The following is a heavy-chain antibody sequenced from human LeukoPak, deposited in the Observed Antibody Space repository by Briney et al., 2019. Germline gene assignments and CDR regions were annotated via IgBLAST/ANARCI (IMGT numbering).Heavy chain of an antibody. CDR2: ISAYNGNT. D-gene: IGHD3-22*01. CDR3: ARGTETYYYDSGGQASVY. J-gene: IGHJ4*02. Sequence: ASVKVSCKASGYTFTSYGISWVRQAPGQGLEWMGWISAYNGNTNYAQKLQGRVTMTTDTSTSTAYMELRSLRSDDTAVYYCARGTETYYYDSGGQASVYWGQGTLVTVSS. CDR1: GYTFTSYG. V-gene: IGHV1-18*01.